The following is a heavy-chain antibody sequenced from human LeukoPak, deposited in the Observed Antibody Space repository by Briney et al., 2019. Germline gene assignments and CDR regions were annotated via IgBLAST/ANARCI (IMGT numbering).Heavy chain of an antibody. CDR1: GFTFSSYG. V-gene: IGHV3-30*02. J-gene: IGHJ4*02. Sequence: GGSLRLSCAASGFTFSSYGMHWVRQAPGKGLEWVAFIRYDGSNKYYADSVKGRFTISRDNSKNTLYMQMNSLRAEDTAVYNCAKAIVVVPAALDYWGQGTLVTVSS. D-gene: IGHD2-2*01. CDR3: AKAIVVVPAALDY. CDR2: IRYDGSNK.